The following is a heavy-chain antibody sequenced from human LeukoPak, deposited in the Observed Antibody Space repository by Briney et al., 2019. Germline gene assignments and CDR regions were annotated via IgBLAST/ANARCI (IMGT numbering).Heavy chain of an antibody. CDR3: ARDKTFGLNNWFDP. D-gene: IGHD3-3*01. V-gene: IGHV4-59*01. CDR2: IYYSGST. Sequence: SEALSLTCTVSGGSISSYYWSWIRQPPGKGLEWIGYIYYSGSTNYNPSPKSRVTISVDTSKNQFSLKLRSVTAADTAVYYCARDKTFGLNNWFDPWGQGTLVTVSS. CDR1: GGSISSYY. J-gene: IGHJ5*02.